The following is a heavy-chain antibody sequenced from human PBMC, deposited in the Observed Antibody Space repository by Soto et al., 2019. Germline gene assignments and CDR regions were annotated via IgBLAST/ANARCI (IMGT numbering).Heavy chain of an antibody. CDR1: GYTFTSYG. Sequence: QAQLVQSGGEVKKPGASVKVSCRASGYTFTSYGYAWVRQAPGQGLEWMGWISAYNGATNSAQKFQDRVTLTTATSTTTAHMELRNLGSDDTAVYYCARSGAYCTSITCLFDSFWGLGTLVTVSS. D-gene: IGHD2-8*01. V-gene: IGHV1-18*01. J-gene: IGHJ4*02. CDR2: ISAYNGAT. CDR3: ARSGAYCTSITCLFDSF.